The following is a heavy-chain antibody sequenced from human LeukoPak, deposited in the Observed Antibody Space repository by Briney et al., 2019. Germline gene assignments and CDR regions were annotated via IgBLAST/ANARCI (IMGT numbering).Heavy chain of an antibody. Sequence: ASVKVSCKASGYTFTSYGISWVRQAPGQVLEWMGWISAYNGNTNYAQKLQGRVTMTTDTSTSTAYMELRSLRSDDTAVYYCARSSIMITFGGVIVTTLDYWGQGTLVTVSS. D-gene: IGHD3-16*02. J-gene: IGHJ4*02. CDR3: ARSSIMITFGGVIVTTLDY. CDR2: ISAYNGNT. CDR1: GYTFTSYG. V-gene: IGHV1-18*04.